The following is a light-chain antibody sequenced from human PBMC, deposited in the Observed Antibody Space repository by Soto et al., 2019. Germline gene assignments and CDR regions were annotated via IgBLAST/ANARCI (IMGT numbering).Light chain of an antibody. CDR2: DAS. V-gene: IGKV3D-15*01. J-gene: IGKJ4*01. Sequence: EIVMTQSPATLSMSPGERATLSCRAIQSVSSNLALYQQKPGQAPSLLIYDASTRATDIPARFSGSGSGTEFTLTISSLQSEDFALYYCQQYDDWPLTFGGGTKVEIK. CDR3: QQYDDWPLT. CDR1: QSVSSN.